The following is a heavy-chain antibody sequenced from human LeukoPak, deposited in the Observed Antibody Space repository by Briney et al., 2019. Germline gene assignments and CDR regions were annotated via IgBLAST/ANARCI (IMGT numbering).Heavy chain of an antibody. Sequence: PGGSLRLSCAASGFTFSSYEMNWVRQAPGKGLEWVSYISSSGSPLYYADSVKGRFTISRDNSKNTLYLQMNSLRAEDTAVYYCARDHGGGSYHFDYWGQGTLVTVSS. J-gene: IGHJ4*02. CDR3: ARDHGGGSYHFDY. CDR1: GFTFSSYE. V-gene: IGHV3-48*03. D-gene: IGHD1-26*01. CDR2: ISSSGSPL.